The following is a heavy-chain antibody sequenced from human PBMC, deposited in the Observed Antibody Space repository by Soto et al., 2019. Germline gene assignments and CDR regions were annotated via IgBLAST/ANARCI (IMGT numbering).Heavy chain of an antibody. CDR2: INHSGST. J-gene: IGHJ4*02. CDR1: GGSFSGYY. Sequence: QVQLQQWGAGLLKPSETLSLTCAVYGGSFSGYYWSWIRQPPGKGLEWIGEINHSGSTNYNPSLKRRVTISVDTSKNLFSLKLSSVTAADTAVYYCARGGGWYAHDYWGQGTLVIVSS. CDR3: ARGGGWYAHDY. D-gene: IGHD6-19*01. V-gene: IGHV4-34*01.